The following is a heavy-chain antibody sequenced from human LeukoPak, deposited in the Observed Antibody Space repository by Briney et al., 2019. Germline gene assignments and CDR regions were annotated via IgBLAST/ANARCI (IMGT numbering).Heavy chain of an antibody. CDR2: ISYDGSNK. D-gene: IGHD2-8*01. V-gene: IGHV3-30*07. CDR3: VKDAVARNGVYDAFDI. J-gene: IGHJ3*02. Sequence: GRSLRLSCAASGFTFSSYAMHWVRQAPGKGLEWVAVISYDGSNKYYADSVKGRFTISRDNSKNTLYLQMNSLRAEDTAVYYCVKDAVARNGVYDAFDIWGQGAMVIVSS. CDR1: GFTFSSYA.